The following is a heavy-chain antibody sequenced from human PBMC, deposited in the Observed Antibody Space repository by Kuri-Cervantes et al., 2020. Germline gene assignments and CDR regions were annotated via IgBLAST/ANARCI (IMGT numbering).Heavy chain of an antibody. CDR3: ARDGAYDAFDV. CDR2: ISRGGSTI. CDR1: GFTFSSYS. Sequence: GESLKISCAASGFTFSSYSMNWVRQAPGKGLEWVSYISRGGSTIYYADPVKGRFTISRDNAKNSLYLQMNSLRVEDTAVYYCARDGAYDAFDVWGQGTMVTVSS. D-gene: IGHD4/OR15-4a*01. V-gene: IGHV3-48*01. J-gene: IGHJ3*01.